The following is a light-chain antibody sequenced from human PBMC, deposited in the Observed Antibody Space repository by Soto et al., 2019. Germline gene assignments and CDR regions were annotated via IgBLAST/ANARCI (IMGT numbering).Light chain of an antibody. CDR1: QSVSSY. Sequence: EIVLTQSPATLSLSPGERATLSCRASQSVSSYLGWYQQKPGQAPRLLIYDASSRATGIPARFSGGGSGTDFTLTITRLEPEDFAVYYCQQYGSSLFTFGPGTKVDIK. V-gene: IGKV3-20*01. CDR2: DAS. CDR3: QQYGSSLFT. J-gene: IGKJ3*01.